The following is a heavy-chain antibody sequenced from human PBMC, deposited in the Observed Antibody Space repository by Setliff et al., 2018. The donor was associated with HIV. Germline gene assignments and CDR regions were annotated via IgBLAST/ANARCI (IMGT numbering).Heavy chain of an antibody. D-gene: IGHD3-16*02. CDR1: GGSMSSYY. CDR3: ARAYYDHLWASYRFDY. V-gene: IGHV4-59*01. CDR2: IYYTGST. Sequence: SETLSLTCTVSGGSMSSYYWSWIRQPPGKGLEWIGSIYYTGSTDYNPSLKSRVTMSVDTSTSQFSLRLTSMTAADTAVYYCARAYYDHLWASYRFDYWGQGTLVTVSS. J-gene: IGHJ4*02.